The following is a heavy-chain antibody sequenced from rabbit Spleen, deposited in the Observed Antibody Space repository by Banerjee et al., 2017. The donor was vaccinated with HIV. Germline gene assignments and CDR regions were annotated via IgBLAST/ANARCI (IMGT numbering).Heavy chain of an antibody. CDR2: IYGSSGSS. J-gene: IGHJ4*01. V-gene: IGHV1S45*01. Sequence: QEQLVESGGDLVKPGASLTLTCTASGFSFSSNAMCWVRQAPGKGLEWIGCIYGSSGSSYYASWAKGRFTVSKTSSTTVTLQVTSLTAADTATYFCAREVGGTEPFDLWGPGTLVTVS. D-gene: IGHD7-1*01. CDR3: AREVGGTEPFDL. CDR1: GFSFSSNA.